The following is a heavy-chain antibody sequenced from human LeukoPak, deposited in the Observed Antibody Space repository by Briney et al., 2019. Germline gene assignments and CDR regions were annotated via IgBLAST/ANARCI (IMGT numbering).Heavy chain of an antibody. J-gene: IGHJ4*02. CDR3: ARHAPTYYDFWSGYPYFDY. V-gene: IGHV4-39*01. Sequence: SETLSLTCSVSGGSISSSSYYWGWIRQPPGKGLEWIGSIYYSGSTYYNPSLKSRVTISVDTSKNQFSLKLSSVTAADTAVYYCARHAPTYYDFWSGYPYFDYWGQGTLVTVSS. CDR2: IYYSGST. D-gene: IGHD3-3*01. CDR1: GGSISSSSYY.